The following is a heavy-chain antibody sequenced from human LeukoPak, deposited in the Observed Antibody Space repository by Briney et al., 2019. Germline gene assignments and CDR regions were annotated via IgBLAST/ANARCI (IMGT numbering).Heavy chain of an antibody. J-gene: IGHJ4*02. Sequence: GGSLRLSCAASGFTFSSYEMHWVRQAPGKGLEWVAVISFDGSKKYHADSVMGRFTISRDTSKNTLYLQMTSLRAGDTAVYYCARGGSGWYGRFDYWGQGTLVTVSS. CDR2: ISFDGSKK. CDR3: ARGGSGWYGRFDY. CDR1: GFTFSSYE. V-gene: IGHV3-30*04. D-gene: IGHD6-19*01.